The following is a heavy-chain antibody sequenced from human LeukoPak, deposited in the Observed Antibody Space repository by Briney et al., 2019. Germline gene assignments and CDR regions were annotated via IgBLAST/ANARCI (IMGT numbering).Heavy chain of an antibody. D-gene: IGHD3-22*01. Sequence: PGGSLRLSCAASGFTFSSYSMNWVRQAPGKGLEWVSSISSSSSYIYYADSVKGRFTISRDNAKNSLYLQMNSLRAEDTAVYYCARDQTSYYYDSSGYFDYWGQGTLVTVSS. V-gene: IGHV3-21*01. CDR2: ISSSSSYI. J-gene: IGHJ4*02. CDR3: ARDQTSYYYDSSGYFDY. CDR1: GFTFSSYS.